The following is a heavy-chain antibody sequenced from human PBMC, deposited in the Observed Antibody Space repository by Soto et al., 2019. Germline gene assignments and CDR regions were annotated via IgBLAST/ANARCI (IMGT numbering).Heavy chain of an antibody. CDR2: INHGGST. D-gene: IGHD5-12*01. V-gene: IGHV4-34*01. CDR1: GESFIGYY. CDR3: ARTDIVTTNWFDP. Sequence: QVHLQQWGAGLLKHSETLSLTCAVYGESFIGYYWTWIRQSPGKGLEWIGEINHGGSTNYNPSLKSRVTISIDTSKNQFSLKVTSVTAADTPVYYCARTDIVTTNWFDPWGQGTLVTVSS. J-gene: IGHJ5*02.